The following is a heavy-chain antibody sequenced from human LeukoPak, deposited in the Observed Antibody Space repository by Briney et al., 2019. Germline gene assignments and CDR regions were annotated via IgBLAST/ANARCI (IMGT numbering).Heavy chain of an antibody. V-gene: IGHV3-30-3*01. CDR2: ISYDGSNK. J-gene: IGHJ4*02. Sequence: GSLRLSCAASGFTFSSYAMHWVRQAPGKGLEWVAVISYDGSNKYYADSVKGRFTISRDNSKNTLYLQMNSLRAEDTAVYYCAREGIVVVPAPFDYWGQGTLVTVSS. D-gene: IGHD2-2*01. CDR1: GFTFSSYA. CDR3: AREGIVVVPAPFDY.